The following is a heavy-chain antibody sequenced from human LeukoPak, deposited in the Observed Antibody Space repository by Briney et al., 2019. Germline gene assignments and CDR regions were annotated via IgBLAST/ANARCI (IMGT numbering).Heavy chain of an antibody. V-gene: IGHV1-18*01. CDR2: ISPYSGNT. Sequence: ASVKVSCKASGYTFTSYGINWVRQAPGQGLEWMGWISPYSGNTNYAQKFQGRVTMTTDTSTSTAYMELSSLRSEDTAVYYCASRPGKTFGGVIVPDYWGQGTLVTVSS. CDR1: GYTFTSYG. D-gene: IGHD3-16*02. J-gene: IGHJ4*02. CDR3: ASRPGKTFGGVIVPDY.